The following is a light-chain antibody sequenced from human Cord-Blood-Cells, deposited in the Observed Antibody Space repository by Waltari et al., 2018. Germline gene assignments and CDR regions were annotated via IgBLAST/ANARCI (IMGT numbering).Light chain of an antibody. Sequence: QSVLTQPPSASGTPGQRVTISCSGSSSNIGSNTVNWYQQLPGTAPKLLIYSNKQRPSGVPDRFSGSKSGTSASLAISGVQSEDEADYYCAAWDDSLNGPVFGGGTKLTVL. CDR2: SNK. V-gene: IGLV1-44*01. CDR1: SSNIGSNT. CDR3: AAWDDSLNGPV. J-gene: IGLJ3*02.